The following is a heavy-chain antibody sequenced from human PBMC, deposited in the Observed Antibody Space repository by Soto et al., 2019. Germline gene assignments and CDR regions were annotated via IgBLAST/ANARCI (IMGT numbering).Heavy chain of an antibody. Sequence: PGGSLRLSCAASGFTFGTYAMNWVRQAPGKGLEWVSSISASGDSTYYADSVKGRFTISRDNSKNTLNLQMNSLTAEDTAVYYCAKDRSVDTRDWFDPWGQGTLVTVSS. CDR3: AKDRSVDTRDWFDP. CDR1: GFTFGTYA. V-gene: IGHV3-23*01. D-gene: IGHD5-18*01. CDR2: ISASGDST. J-gene: IGHJ5*02.